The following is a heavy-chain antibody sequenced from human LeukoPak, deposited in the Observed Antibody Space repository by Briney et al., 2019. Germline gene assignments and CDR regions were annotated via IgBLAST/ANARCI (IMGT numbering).Heavy chain of an antibody. Sequence: KASQTLSLTCTVSGGSISSGGYYWSWIRQHPGKGLEWIGYIYYSGSTKYNPSLKSRVTISLDASKSQFSLKLASVTAADTAVYYCARDSNGDYDSHLFEVWGQGTLVTVSS. V-gene: IGHV4-31*03. CDR1: GGSISSGGYY. CDR3: ARDSNGDYDSHLFEV. CDR2: IYYSGST. D-gene: IGHD4-17*01. J-gene: IGHJ4*02.